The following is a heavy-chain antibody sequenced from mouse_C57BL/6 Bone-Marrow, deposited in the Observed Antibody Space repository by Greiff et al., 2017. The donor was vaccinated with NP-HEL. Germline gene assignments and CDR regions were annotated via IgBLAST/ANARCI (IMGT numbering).Heavy chain of an antibody. CDR1: GFTFSSYG. J-gene: IGHJ2*01. CDR2: ISSGGSYT. CDR3: ARHYYSNYFDY. Sequence: EVQGVESGGDLVKPGGSLKLSCAASGFTFSSYGMSWVRQTPDKRLEWVATISSGGSYTYYPDNVKGRVTISRDNAKNTLYLQMSSLKSEDTAMYYCARHYYSNYFDYWGQGTTLTVSS. D-gene: IGHD2-5*01. V-gene: IGHV5-6*01.